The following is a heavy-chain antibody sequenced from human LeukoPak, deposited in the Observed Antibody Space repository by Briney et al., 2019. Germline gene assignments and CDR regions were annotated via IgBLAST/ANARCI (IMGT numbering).Heavy chain of an antibody. V-gene: IGHV4-39*07. CDR3: AGTGAMVRGVIGY. J-gene: IGHJ4*02. CDR2: IYYSGST. Sequence: SETLSLTCTVSGGSISSSSYYWGWIRQPPGKGLEWIGSIYYSGSTYYNPSLKSRVTISVDTSKNQFSLKLSSVTAADTAVYYCAGTGAMVRGVIGYWGQGTLVTVSS. CDR1: GGSISSSSYY. D-gene: IGHD3-10*01.